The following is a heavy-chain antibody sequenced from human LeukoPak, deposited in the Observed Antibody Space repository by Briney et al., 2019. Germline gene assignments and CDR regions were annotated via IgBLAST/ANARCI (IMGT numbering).Heavy chain of an antibody. J-gene: IGHJ4*02. D-gene: IGHD3-22*01. Sequence: GGSLRLSCAASGFTFEDYAMHWVRQAPGKGLEWVSGLSWHSERIGYADSVKGRFTISRDNAKNILYLQMNSLRAEDTAVYYCAKDGGYYDSSGFGDFDYWGQGTLVTVSS. CDR1: GFTFEDYA. V-gene: IGHV3-9*01. CDR2: LSWHSERI. CDR3: AKDGGYYDSSGFGDFDY.